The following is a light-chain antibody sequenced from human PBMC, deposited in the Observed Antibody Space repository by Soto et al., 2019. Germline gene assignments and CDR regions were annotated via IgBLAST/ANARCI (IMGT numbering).Light chain of an antibody. J-gene: IGKJ5*01. V-gene: IGKV1-39*01. Sequence: DIQMTQSPSSLSASVGERVSITCRASQSISTYVNWYQQKPGTAPNLLIYRAPTLESGVPSRFSGSGFGTDFTLTISSLQPADFSSYYCQQSFSTPITFGQGTRLDIK. CDR1: QSISTY. CDR3: QQSFSTPIT. CDR2: RAP.